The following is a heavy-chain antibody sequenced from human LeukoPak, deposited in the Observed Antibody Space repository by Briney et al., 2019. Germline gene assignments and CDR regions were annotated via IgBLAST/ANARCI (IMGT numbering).Heavy chain of an antibody. CDR2: IRQDGSEK. Sequence: GGSLRLSCSASGFTFNTYWMSWVRQAPGKGLEWVANIRQDGSEKYYVDSVKGRFTISRDNAKNSLYLQMNSLRAEDTAVYYCARAGRGIAARREGYYYYYYMDVWGKGTTVTVSS. CDR1: GFTFNTYW. CDR3: ARAGRGIAARREGYYYYYYMDV. V-gene: IGHV3-7*01. D-gene: IGHD6-6*01. J-gene: IGHJ6*03.